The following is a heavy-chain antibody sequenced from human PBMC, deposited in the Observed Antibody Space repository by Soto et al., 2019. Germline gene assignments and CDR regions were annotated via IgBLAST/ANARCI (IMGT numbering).Heavy chain of an antibody. J-gene: IGHJ4*02. CDR3: AREYSSGWYVDY. CDR1: GGTFSSYT. D-gene: IGHD6-19*01. V-gene: IGHV1-69*08. CDR2: IIPILGIA. Sequence: QVQLVQSGAEVKKPGSSVKVSCKASGGTFSSYTISWVRQAPGQGLEWMGRIIPILGIANYAQKFQGRVTMTADKSTSTAYMELSSLRSEDTAVYYCAREYSSGWYVDYWGQGTLVTVSS.